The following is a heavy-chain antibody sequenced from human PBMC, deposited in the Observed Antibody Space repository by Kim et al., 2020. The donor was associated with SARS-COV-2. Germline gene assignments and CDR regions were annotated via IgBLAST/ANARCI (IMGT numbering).Heavy chain of an antibody. V-gene: IGHV4-31*02. Sequence: YNPSLKSRVTISVDTSKNQFSLKLSSVTAADTAVYYCAREGATSYYGMDVWGQGTTVTVSS. J-gene: IGHJ6*02. CDR3: AREGATSYYGMDV. D-gene: IGHD1-26*01.